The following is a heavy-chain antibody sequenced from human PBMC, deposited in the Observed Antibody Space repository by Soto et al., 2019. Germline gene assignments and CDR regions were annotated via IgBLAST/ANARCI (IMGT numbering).Heavy chain of an antibody. CDR3: ARIVGVIGNWFDP. CDR1: GGSISSGGYY. D-gene: IGHD3-22*01. V-gene: IGHV4-31*03. CDR2: IYYSGST. J-gene: IGHJ5*02. Sequence: QVQLQESGPGLVKPSQTLSLTCTVSGGSISSGGYYWSWIRQHPGRGLEWIGYIYYSGSTYKNPSLKSRVTISVDTSKKQFSLKLSSVTAADTAVYYCARIVGVIGNWFDPWGQGTLVTVSS.